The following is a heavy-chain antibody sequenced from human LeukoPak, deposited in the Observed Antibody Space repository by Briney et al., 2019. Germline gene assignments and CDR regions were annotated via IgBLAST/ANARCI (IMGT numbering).Heavy chain of an antibody. J-gene: IGHJ4*02. D-gene: IGHD1-1*01. Sequence: GGSLRLSCAASGFTFSSYSMNWVRQAPGKGLEWVSSISTSRLYLYYADSVKGRFTVSRNNARNSLYLQVNSLRAEDTAVYYCARDSDWNDGLDYWGQGTLVTVSS. CDR2: ISTSRLYL. CDR1: GFTFSSYS. CDR3: ARDSDWNDGLDY. V-gene: IGHV3-21*01.